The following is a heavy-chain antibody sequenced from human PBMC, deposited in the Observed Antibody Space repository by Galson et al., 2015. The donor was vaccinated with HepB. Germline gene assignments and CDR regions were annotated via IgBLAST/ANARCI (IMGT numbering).Heavy chain of an antibody. CDR1: GFTVSSNY. J-gene: IGHJ3*02. CDR3: ARATRTRGGVVGATVGQRAFDT. Sequence: SLRLSCAASGFTVSSNYMSWVRQAPGKGLEWVSVIYSGGSTYYADSVKGRFTISRHNSKNTLYLQMNSLRAEDTAVYYCARATRTRGGVVGATVGQRAFDTWGQGTMVTVSS. CDR2: IYSGGST. V-gene: IGHV3-53*04. D-gene: IGHD1-26*01.